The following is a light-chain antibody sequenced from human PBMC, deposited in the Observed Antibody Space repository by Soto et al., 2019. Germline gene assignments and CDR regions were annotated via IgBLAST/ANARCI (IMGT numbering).Light chain of an antibody. CDR1: QTIGTW. V-gene: IGKV1-5*03. Sequence: DSPMTQSPSTLSVSFGYTGTITCRASQTIGTWLAWYQQKPAKAPKLLIYKASTLESGVPSRFSDSGSGTEFTLTISSLKTDDCATYYCQHYNSYSEAFGQGTKVDI. CDR2: KAS. CDR3: QHYNSYSEA. J-gene: IGKJ1*01.